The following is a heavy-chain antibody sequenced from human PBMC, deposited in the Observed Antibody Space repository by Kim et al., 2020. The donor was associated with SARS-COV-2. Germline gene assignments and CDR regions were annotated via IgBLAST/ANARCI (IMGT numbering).Heavy chain of an antibody. CDR1: GFTFSSYG. J-gene: IGHJ4*02. D-gene: IGHD3-10*01. CDR2: ISYDGSNK. V-gene: IGHV3-30*18. CDR3: AKDWVVGFITMVRCESPDY. Sequence: GGSLRLSCAASGFTFSSYGMHWVRQAPGKGLEWVAVISYDGSNKYYADSVKGRFTISRDNSKNTLYLQMNSLRAEDTAVYYCAKDWVVGFITMVRCESPDYWGQGTLVTVSS.